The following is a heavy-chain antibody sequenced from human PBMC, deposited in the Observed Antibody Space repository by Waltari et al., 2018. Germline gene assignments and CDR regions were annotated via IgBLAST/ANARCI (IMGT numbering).Heavy chain of an antibody. Sequence: QVQLQESGPGLVKHSEPLSLTCTVSGGSLSSNCWSWIRQPPGKGLEWIGYIYYSGSTNYNPSLKSRVTLSINTSKNQFSLKLTSVTAADTAVYYCASLGRYTWNYYAFDVWGQGTKVTVSS. CDR3: ASLGRYTWNYYAFDV. J-gene: IGHJ3*01. CDR1: GGSLSSNC. CDR2: IYYSGST. D-gene: IGHD1-7*01. V-gene: IGHV4-59*01.